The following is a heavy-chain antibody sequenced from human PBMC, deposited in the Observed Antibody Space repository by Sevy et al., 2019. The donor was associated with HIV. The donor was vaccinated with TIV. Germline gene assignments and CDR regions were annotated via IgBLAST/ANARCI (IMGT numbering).Heavy chain of an antibody. CDR1: GFTFSSYG. CDR3: AKASSGSAWFDP. CDR2: ISYDGSNK. J-gene: IGHJ5*02. D-gene: IGHD3-10*01. V-gene: IGHV3-30*18. Sequence: GGSLRLSCAASGFTFSSYGMHWVRQAPGKGLEWVAVISYDGSNKYYADSVKGRFTISSDNSKNTLYLLKNSRRAEDTAVYYCAKASSGSAWFDPWGQGTLVTVSS.